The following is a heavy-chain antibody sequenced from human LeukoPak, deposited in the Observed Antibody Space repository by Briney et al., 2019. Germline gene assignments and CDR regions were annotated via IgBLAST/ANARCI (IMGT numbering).Heavy chain of an antibody. J-gene: IGHJ4*02. D-gene: IGHD3-22*01. Sequence: GRSLRLSCAASGFTFSSYSMHWVRQAPGKGLEWVAVISYDGSNKYYADSVKGRFTISRDNSKNTLYLQMNSLRAEDTAVYYCAGTNYYDSSGYSLFDYWGQGTLVTVSS. CDR2: ISYDGSNK. CDR1: GFTFSSYS. V-gene: IGHV3-30*03. CDR3: AGTNYYDSSGYSLFDY.